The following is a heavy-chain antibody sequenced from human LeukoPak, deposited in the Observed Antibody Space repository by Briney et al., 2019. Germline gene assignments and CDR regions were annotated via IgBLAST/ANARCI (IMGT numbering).Heavy chain of an antibody. V-gene: IGHV4-59*01. J-gene: IGHJ4*02. D-gene: IGHD2-2*01. CDR1: GGSISSYY. Sequence: SETLSLTCTVSGGSISSYYWSWIRQPPGKGLEWIGYIYYSGSTNYNPSLKSRVTISVDTSKNQFSLKLSSVTAADTAVYYCARGTMYCSSTSCPKPLFDYWGQGTLVTVSS. CDR3: ARGTMYCSSTSCPKPLFDY. CDR2: IYYSGST.